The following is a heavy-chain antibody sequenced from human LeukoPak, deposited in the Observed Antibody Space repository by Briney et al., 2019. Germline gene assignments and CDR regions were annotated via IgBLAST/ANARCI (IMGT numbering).Heavy chain of an antibody. CDR3: ARGSYDILTGYGSLDY. V-gene: IGHV3-53*01. Sequence: SGGSLRLSCAASGFTVSSNYMSWVRQAPWKGLEWVSVIYSGGSTYYADSVKGRFTISRDNSKNTLYLQMNSLRAEDTAVYYCARGSYDILTGYGSLDYWGQGTLVTVSS. CDR1: GFTVSSNY. J-gene: IGHJ4*02. D-gene: IGHD3-9*01. CDR2: IYSGGST.